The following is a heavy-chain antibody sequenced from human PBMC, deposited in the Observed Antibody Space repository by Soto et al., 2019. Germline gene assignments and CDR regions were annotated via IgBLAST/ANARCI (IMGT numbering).Heavy chain of an antibody. V-gene: IGHV4-59*01. D-gene: IGHD3-3*01. J-gene: IGHJ4*02. CDR2: IYYSRST. CDR3: ARGRRSDF. Sequence: SETLSLPCTVSGGTISRYYWSCLRQPPGKGLEWAVKIYYSRSTNYNPSLKSRVTISVDTSKNPFSPKLSSVTAADTSVYYCARGRRSDFRGQGTLVTVSS. CDR1: GGTISRYY.